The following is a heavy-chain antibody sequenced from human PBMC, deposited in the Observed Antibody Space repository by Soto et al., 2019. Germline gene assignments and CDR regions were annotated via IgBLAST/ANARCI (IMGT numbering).Heavy chain of an antibody. J-gene: IGHJ5*02. CDR3: ARDRRYCSSTSCYQIGWFDP. CDR2: ISAYNGNT. D-gene: IGHD2-2*01. Sequence: ASVKVSCKASGYTVTSYGISWVRQAPGQGLEWMGWISAYNGNTNYAQKLQGRVTMTTDTSPSTAYMELRSLRSDDTAVYYCARDRRYCSSTSCYQIGWFDPWGLG. V-gene: IGHV1-18*04. CDR1: GYTVTSYG.